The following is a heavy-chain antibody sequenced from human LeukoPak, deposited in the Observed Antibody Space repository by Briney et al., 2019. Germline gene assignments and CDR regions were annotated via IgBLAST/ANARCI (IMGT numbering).Heavy chain of an antibody. D-gene: IGHD6-13*01. V-gene: IGHV4-59*08. J-gene: IGHJ1*01. Sequence: SETLSLTCTLSGGSFSSYYWSWIRQPPGKGLEWIGYIYYSGSTNYNPSLKSRVTISVDTPKNQFSLKLSSVTAADTALYYCARAEIAAAASPPPGYFQHWGQGTLVTVSS. CDR3: ARAEIAAAASPPPGYFQH. CDR2: IYYSGST. CDR1: GGSFSSYY.